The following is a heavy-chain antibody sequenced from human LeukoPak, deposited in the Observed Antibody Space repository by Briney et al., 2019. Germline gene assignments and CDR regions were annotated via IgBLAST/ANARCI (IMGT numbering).Heavy chain of an antibody. Sequence: GRSLRLSCAASGFTFSSYGMHWVRQAPGKGLEWVAVISYDGSNKYYADSVKGRFTISRDNSKNTLYLQVNSLRAEDTAVYYCAKDVAQLWFRGVNYFDYWGQGTLVTVSS. D-gene: IGHD5-18*01. J-gene: IGHJ4*02. CDR1: GFTFSSYG. CDR3: AKDVAQLWFRGVNYFDY. CDR2: ISYDGSNK. V-gene: IGHV3-30*18.